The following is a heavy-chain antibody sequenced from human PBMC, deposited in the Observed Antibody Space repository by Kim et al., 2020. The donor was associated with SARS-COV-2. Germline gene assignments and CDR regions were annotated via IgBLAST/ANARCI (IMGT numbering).Heavy chain of an antibody. CDR1: GFTFSSYA. CDR2: ISYDGSNK. J-gene: IGHJ4*02. CDR3: ARGHSGSYSDY. D-gene: IGHD1-26*01. Sequence: GGSLRLSCAASGFTFSSYAMHWVRQAPGKGLEWVTVISYDGSNKYYADSVKGRFTISRDNSKNTLYLQMNSLRAEDTAVYYCARGHSGSYSDYWGQGTLV. V-gene: IGHV3-30*04.